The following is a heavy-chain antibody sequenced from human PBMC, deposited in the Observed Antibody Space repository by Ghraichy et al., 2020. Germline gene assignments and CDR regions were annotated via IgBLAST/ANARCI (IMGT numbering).Heavy chain of an antibody. Sequence: GGSLRLSCAASGFTFSNYGMHWVRQAPGKGLEWVAVIWYNGRNEYYADSVKGRFTISRDNSKNTLYLQMNSLRTEDTAVYYCARDIRSVYFDYWGQGTLVTVSS. CDR1: GFTFSNYG. V-gene: IGHV3-33*08. CDR2: IWYNGRNE. D-gene: IGHD3-16*01. CDR3: ARDIRSVYFDY. J-gene: IGHJ4*02.